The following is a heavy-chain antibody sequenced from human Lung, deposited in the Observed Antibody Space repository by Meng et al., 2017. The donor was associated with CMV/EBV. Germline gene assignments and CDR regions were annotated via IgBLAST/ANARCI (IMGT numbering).Heavy chain of an antibody. CDR2: INHSGST. V-gene: IGHV4-34*01. CDR1: GGSFRGYY. D-gene: IGHD3-3*01. J-gene: IGHJ4*02. Sequence: YGGSFRGYYLSWIRQPPGKGLEWIGEINHSGSTNYNPSLKSRVTISVDTSKNQFSLKLSSVTAADTAVYYCARVWITIFGVVKYYFDYWGQGTLVTVSS. CDR3: ARVWITIFGVVKYYFDY.